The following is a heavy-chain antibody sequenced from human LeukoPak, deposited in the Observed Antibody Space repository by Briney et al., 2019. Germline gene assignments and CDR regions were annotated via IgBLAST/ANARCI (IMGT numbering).Heavy chain of an antibody. Sequence: ASVKVSCKASGYTFTGYYMHWVRQAPGQGLEWMGRINPNSGGTNYAQKFQGRVTMTRDTSISTAYMELSRLRSDDTAVYYCARGARIFSHWFDPWGQGTLVTVSS. V-gene: IGHV1-2*06. J-gene: IGHJ5*02. D-gene: IGHD3-3*01. CDR3: ARGARIFSHWFDP. CDR2: INPNSGGT. CDR1: GYTFTGYY.